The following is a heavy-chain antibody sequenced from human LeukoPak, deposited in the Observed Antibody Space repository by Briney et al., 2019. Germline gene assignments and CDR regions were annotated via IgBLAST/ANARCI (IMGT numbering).Heavy chain of an antibody. V-gene: IGHV3-21*01. Sequence: GGSLRLSCAAPGFTFSSYSMNWVRQAPGKGLEWVSFISSSSSYIYYADSVKGRFTISRDNAKNSLYLQMNSLRADDTAVYYCARDALAYCGGDCYYWFDPWGQGTLVTVSS. CDR1: GFTFSSYS. J-gene: IGHJ5*02. CDR2: ISSSSSYI. D-gene: IGHD2-21*02. CDR3: ARDALAYCGGDCYYWFDP.